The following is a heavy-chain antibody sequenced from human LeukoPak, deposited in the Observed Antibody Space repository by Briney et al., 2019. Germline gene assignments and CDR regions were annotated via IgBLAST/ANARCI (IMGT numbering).Heavy chain of an antibody. D-gene: IGHD5-18*01. J-gene: IGHJ6*03. Sequence: PSETLSLTCAVYGGSFSGYYWSWVRQPPGKGLEWIGEINQSGSTNCNPSLKSRVTISVDTSKNQFSLKLSSVTAADTAVYYCARGNRIQLWSMDVWGKGTTVTVSS. CDR2: INQSGST. CDR3: ARGNRIQLWSMDV. CDR1: GGSFSGYY. V-gene: IGHV4-34*01.